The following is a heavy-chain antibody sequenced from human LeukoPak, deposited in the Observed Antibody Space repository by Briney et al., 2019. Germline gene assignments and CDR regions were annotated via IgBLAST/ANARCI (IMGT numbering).Heavy chain of an antibody. CDR2: ISSSSSYI. Sequence: NSGGSLRLSCAASGLIFSNKAMSWVRQAPGKGLEWVSSISSSSSYIYYADSVKGRFTISRDNAKNSLYLQMNSLRAEDTAVYYCARRRGDYWGQGTLVTVSS. D-gene: IGHD5-12*01. CDR3: ARRRGDY. CDR1: GLIFSNKA. V-gene: IGHV3-21*01. J-gene: IGHJ4*02.